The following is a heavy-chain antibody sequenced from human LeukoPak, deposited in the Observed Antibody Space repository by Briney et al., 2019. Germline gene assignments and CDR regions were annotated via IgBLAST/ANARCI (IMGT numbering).Heavy chain of an antibody. CDR2: IYYSGST. J-gene: IGHJ4*02. Sequence: SETLSLTCTVSGGSISSYYWSWIRQPPRKGLEWIVDIYYSGSTNYNPSLKRVVTISVDTSKNQFSLRLSSVTAADTAVYYSARLASGSYGPLTPFDYWGQGTLVTVSS. V-gene: IGHV4-59*08. D-gene: IGHD1-26*01. CDR1: GGSISSYY. CDR3: ARLASGSYGPLTPFDY.